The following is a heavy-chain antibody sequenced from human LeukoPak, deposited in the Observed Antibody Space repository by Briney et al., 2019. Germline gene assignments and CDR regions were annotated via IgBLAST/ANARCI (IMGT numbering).Heavy chain of an antibody. CDR3: ARGNYYDSSGYYY. J-gene: IGHJ4*02. Sequence: PGGSLRLSCAASGFTFSSYEMNWVRQAPGKGLEWVSYISSSGSTICYADSVKGRFTISRDNAKNSLYLQMNSLRAEDTAVYYCARGNYYDSSGYYYWGQGTLVTVSS. V-gene: IGHV3-48*03. D-gene: IGHD3-22*01. CDR2: ISSSGSTI. CDR1: GFTFSSYE.